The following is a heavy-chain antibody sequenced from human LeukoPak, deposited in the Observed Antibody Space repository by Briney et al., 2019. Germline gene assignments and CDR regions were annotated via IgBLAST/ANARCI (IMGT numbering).Heavy chain of an antibody. V-gene: IGHV3-30*02. CDR3: ARDRGTWNDDGFDY. D-gene: IGHD1-1*01. CDR2: IRYDGSNK. Sequence: GGSLRLSCAASGFTFSSYGMHWVRQAPGKGLEWVAFIRYDGSNKYYADSVKGRFTISRDNSKNTQYLQMNSLRAEDTAVYYCARDRGTWNDDGFDYWGQGTLVTVSS. J-gene: IGHJ4*02. CDR1: GFTFSSYG.